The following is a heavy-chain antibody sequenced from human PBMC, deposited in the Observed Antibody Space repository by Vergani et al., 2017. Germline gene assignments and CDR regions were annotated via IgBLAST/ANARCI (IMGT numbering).Heavy chain of an antibody. CDR1: GGTFSNYA. V-gene: IGHV1-69*13. D-gene: IGHD6-13*01. Sequence: QVQLVQSGTEVKKPGSSVKVSCKTSGGTFSNYATNSVRQAPGQGLEWMGRIIPVFETINYAQKFQGRVTLGADESTCTANMVLSSLTSEDTAIYYCASVRMGQSSTWAKGAFDTWGQGTLVVVAS. J-gene: IGHJ3*02. CDR2: IIPVFETI. CDR3: ASVRMGQSSTWAKGAFDT.